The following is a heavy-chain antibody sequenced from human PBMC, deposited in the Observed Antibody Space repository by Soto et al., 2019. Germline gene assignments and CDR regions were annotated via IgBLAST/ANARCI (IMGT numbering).Heavy chain of an antibody. D-gene: IGHD3-10*01. V-gene: IGHV4-59*08. CDR3: ASMGYHYGSGSYPLDY. Sequence: PSETLSLTCTVSGGSISSYYWTWIRQPPGKGLEWIGFMYNSGSTHYNPSLKSRVTISLDTSENQFSLNLRSVTAADTAVYYCASMGYHYGSGSYPLDYWGQGTLVTVSS. CDR2: MYNSGST. CDR1: GGSISSYY. J-gene: IGHJ4*02.